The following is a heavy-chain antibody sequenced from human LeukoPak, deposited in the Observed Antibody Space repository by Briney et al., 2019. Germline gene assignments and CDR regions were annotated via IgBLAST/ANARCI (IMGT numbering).Heavy chain of an antibody. CDR1: GFTFSSYA. CDR3: ATLPNYSSSWYPDYYGMDV. J-gene: IGHJ6*02. CDR2: ISYDGSNK. Sequence: GGSLRLSCAASGFTFSSYAMHWVRQAPGKGLEWVAVISYDGSNKYYADSVKGRFTISRDNSKNTLYLQMNSLRAEDTAVYYCATLPNYSSSWYPDYYGMDVWGQGTTVTVSS. D-gene: IGHD6-13*01. V-gene: IGHV3-30-3*01.